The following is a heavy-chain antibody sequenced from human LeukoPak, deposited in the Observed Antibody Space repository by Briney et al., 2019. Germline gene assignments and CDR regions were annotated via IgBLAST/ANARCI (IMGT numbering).Heavy chain of an antibody. Sequence: RASVKVSSKASGYTFTSYYMHWVRQAPGQGLEWMGWINTDNGNTKYPQKFNGRVTITRNKSASTAYLDLVGLTSGDTAVYFCARGSPVATNRVPNFDSWGQGTLVAVSS. J-gene: IGHJ4*02. CDR3: ARGSPVATNRVPNFDS. CDR1: GYTFTSYY. V-gene: IGHV1/OR15-2*01. CDR2: INTDNGNT. D-gene: IGHD5-24*01.